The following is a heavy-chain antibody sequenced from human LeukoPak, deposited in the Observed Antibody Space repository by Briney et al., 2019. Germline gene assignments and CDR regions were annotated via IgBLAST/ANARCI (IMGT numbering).Heavy chain of an antibody. CDR3: ARGTVLRYFDWLFGDAFDI. J-gene: IGHJ3*02. Sequence: ASVKVSCKASGYTFTGYGISWVRQAPGQGLEWMGWISAYNGNTNYAQKLQDRVTMTTDTSTSTAYMELRSLRSDDTAVYYCARGTVLRYFDWLFGDAFDIWGQGTMVTVSS. D-gene: IGHD3-9*01. CDR2: ISAYNGNT. V-gene: IGHV1-18*01. CDR1: GYTFTGYG.